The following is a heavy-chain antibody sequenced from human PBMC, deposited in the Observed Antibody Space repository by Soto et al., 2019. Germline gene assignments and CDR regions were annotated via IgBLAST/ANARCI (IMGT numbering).Heavy chain of an antibody. CDR1: GGSISSGGYS. D-gene: IGHD5-18*01. V-gene: IGHV4-30-2*03. J-gene: IGHJ5*02. CDR2: IYYSGST. CDR3: ARHYNLDTAMKQKENLEKNIKWFDP. Sequence: HSETLSLTCAVSGGSISSGGYSWSWIRQPPGKGLEWIGYIYYSGSTYYNPSLKSRVTISVDTSKNQFSLKLSSVTAADTAVYYCARHYNLDTAMKQKENLEKNIKWFDPRGQGTLVTVSS.